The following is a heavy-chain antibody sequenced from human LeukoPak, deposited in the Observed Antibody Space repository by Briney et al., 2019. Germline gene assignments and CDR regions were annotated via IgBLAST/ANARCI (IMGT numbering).Heavy chain of an antibody. J-gene: IGHJ5*02. Sequence: PSETLSLTCTVSGGSINSGGNHWTWIRQHPEKGLEWIGYIHYRGSTNYNPSLESRVSISVDMSKKSFSLKLTSVTAADTAVYYCARGGPDSSGYAWFDPWGQGALVTVCS. D-gene: IGHD3-22*01. CDR2: IHYRGST. CDR1: GGSINSGGNH. V-gene: IGHV4-31*03. CDR3: ARGGPDSSGYAWFDP.